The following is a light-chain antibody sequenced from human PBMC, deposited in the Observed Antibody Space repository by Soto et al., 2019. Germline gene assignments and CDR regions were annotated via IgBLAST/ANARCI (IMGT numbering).Light chain of an antibody. V-gene: IGLV2-23*02. Sequence: QSALTQPASVSGSPVQSITVSCTGTGSDVGNYNLVSWYQHHPGKAPKLLIYEVNRRPSGVSDRFSGSKSGNTASLTITGLQAEDEADYHCCSYAGRDILFGGGTKLTVL. CDR2: EVN. CDR3: CSYAGRDIL. CDR1: GSDVGNYNL. J-gene: IGLJ2*01.